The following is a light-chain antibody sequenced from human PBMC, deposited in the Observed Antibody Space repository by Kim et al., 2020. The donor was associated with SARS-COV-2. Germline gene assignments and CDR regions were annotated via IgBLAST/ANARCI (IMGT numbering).Light chain of an antibody. J-gene: IGLJ1*01. V-gene: IGLV2-11*01. Sequence: PGQSGTISCTGTSSNVGAYNYVTWYQQHPGKAPKLMIYDVNERPSGVPDRFSGSKSGNTASLTISGLQAEDEADYYCCSFADYSYVFGIGTKVTVL. CDR2: DVN. CDR1: SSNVGAYNY. CDR3: CSFADYSYV.